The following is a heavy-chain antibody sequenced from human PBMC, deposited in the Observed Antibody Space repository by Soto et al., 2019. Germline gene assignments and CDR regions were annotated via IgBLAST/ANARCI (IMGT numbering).Heavy chain of an antibody. CDR2: ISGSGGST. CDR3: AKGGSRYCSGGSCLLPFDY. CDR1: GFTFSSYA. V-gene: IGHV3-23*01. Sequence: GGSLRLSCAASGFTFSSYAMSWVRQAPGKGLEWVSAISGSGGSTYYADSVKGRFTISRDNSKNTLYLQMNSLRAEDTAVYYCAKGGSRYCSGGSCLLPFDYWGQGTLVTVSS. D-gene: IGHD2-15*01. J-gene: IGHJ4*02.